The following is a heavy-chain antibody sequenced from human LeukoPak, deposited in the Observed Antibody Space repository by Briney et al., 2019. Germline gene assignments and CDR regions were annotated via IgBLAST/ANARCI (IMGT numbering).Heavy chain of an antibody. CDR2: IYYSERT. CDR3: ARHTSLSSLDY. CDR1: GGSISSYY. V-gene: IGHV4-59*08. D-gene: IGHD2-2*01. J-gene: IGHJ4*02. Sequence: AETLSLTCTVSGGSISSYYCSWIRQPPGKGLEWIGYIYYSERTNYNPSHKSRVTISVDTSKNQFSLKLTSMTAADTAVYYCARHTSLSSLDYWGQGTLVTVSS.